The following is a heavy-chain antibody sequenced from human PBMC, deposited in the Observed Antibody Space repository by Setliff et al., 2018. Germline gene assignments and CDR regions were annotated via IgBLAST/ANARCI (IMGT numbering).Heavy chain of an antibody. V-gene: IGHV3-33*01. CDR3: ARLALTGYDSSGYYYALEYYYYMDV. D-gene: IGHD3-22*01. CDR2: FWANGNNK. J-gene: IGHJ6*03. CDR1: GFTFSYYG. Sequence: SGGSLRLSCAASGFTFSYYGIHWVRQAPGKGLEWVAVFWANGNNKYYADSVKGRFTISRDNSQNTVYLQMDSLRAEDTAVYYCARLALTGYDSSGYYYALEYYYYMDVWGKGTTVTVSS.